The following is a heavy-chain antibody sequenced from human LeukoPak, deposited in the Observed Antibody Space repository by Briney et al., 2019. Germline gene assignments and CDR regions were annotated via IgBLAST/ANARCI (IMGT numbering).Heavy chain of an antibody. Sequence: SETLSLTCTVSGGSVSGYYWSWIRQSPGKGLEWIGFGYNSGSTTYNPSLKSRVTMSVDTSKNQISLTLNSLTAADTAVYFCARDIGGGYREGYNWFDPWGQGTLVTVSS. J-gene: IGHJ5*02. CDR3: ARDIGGGYREGYNWFDP. CDR2: GYNSGST. D-gene: IGHD1-26*01. V-gene: IGHV4-59*02. CDR1: GGSVSGYY.